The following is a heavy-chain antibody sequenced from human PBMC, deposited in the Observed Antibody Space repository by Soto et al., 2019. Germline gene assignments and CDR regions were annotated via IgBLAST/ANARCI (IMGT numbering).Heavy chain of an antibody. CDR2: ISAHNGNT. Sequence: QVHLVQSGAEVKKPGASVKVSCQASGYAFTTYGITWVRQAPGQGLEWMGWISAHNGNTNYAQKLQGRVTVTRGTSTSTAYMELRSLRSDDTAVYYCARGRYGDYWGQGALVTVSS. D-gene: IGHD1-1*01. V-gene: IGHV1-18*01. CDR3: ARGRYGDY. CDR1: GYAFTTYG. J-gene: IGHJ4*02.